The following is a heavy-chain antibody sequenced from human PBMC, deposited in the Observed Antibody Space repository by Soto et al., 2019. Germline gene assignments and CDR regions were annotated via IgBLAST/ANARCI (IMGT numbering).Heavy chain of an antibody. J-gene: IGHJ4*02. CDR3: ARSESLRAGVVAIDY. V-gene: IGHV4-31*03. CDR1: GGSISSGGYY. D-gene: IGHD5-12*01. Sequence: TLSLTCTVSGGSISSGGYYWSWIRQHPGKGLEWIGYIYYSGSTYYNPSLKSRVTISVDTSKNQFSLKLSSVTAADTAVYYCARSESLRAGVVAIDYWGQGTLVTVSS. CDR2: IYYSGST.